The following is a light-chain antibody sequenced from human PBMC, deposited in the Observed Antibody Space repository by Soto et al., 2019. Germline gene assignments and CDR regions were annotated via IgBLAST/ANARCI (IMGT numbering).Light chain of an antibody. CDR2: RAS. J-gene: IGKJ5*01. Sequence: EIVLTQSPATLSLSPGERATLSCRASQSVSSYLAWYQQKPGQAPRLLIYRASTRATDIPARFSGSGSGTEFTLTISSLEPEDFAVYYCQQRSNWPPITFGQGTRLEIK. V-gene: IGKV3-11*01. CDR1: QSVSSY. CDR3: QQRSNWPPIT.